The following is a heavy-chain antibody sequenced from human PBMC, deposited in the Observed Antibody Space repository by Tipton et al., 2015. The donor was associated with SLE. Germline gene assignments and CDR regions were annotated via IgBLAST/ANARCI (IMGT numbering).Heavy chain of an antibody. CDR3: ARDDGGEGDY. CDR2: IYYSGST. V-gene: IGHV4-39*07. Sequence: TLSLTCTVSGGSISSHYWSWIRQPPGKGLEWIGSIYYSGSTYYNPSLKSRVTISVDTSKNQFSLKLSSVTAADTAVYYCARDDGGEGDYWGQGTLVTVSS. J-gene: IGHJ4*02. CDR1: GGSISSHY. D-gene: IGHD4-23*01.